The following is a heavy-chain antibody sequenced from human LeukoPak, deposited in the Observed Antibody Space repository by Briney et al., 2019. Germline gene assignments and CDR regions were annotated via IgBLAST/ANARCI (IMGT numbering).Heavy chain of an antibody. J-gene: IGHJ4*02. D-gene: IGHD6-19*01. V-gene: IGHV3-74*01. Sequence: GGSLRLSCAASGFTFSKYWMLWVRQAPGKGLESVSRINTHGTVTTYADSVKGRFTVSRDNADNTMFLQMNSVRDEDTAVYYCATKQWLAPPPDSWGQGTPVT. CDR1: GFTFSKYW. CDR3: ATKQWLAPPPDS. CDR2: INTHGTVT.